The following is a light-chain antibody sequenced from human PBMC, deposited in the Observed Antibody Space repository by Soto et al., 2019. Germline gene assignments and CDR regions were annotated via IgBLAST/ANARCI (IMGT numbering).Light chain of an antibody. J-gene: IGKJ1*01. CDR2: WAS. Sequence: DVVITQFPDSLAVSLGERATLSCKSGQSLLYTPNNYNYLAWYQQKAGQPPKLLIYWASTRESGVPDRFSGSGSGTDFNLTISNLQAEDVAVYFCQQYYSAPGTFGQGTRVEIK. CDR1: QSLLYTPNNYNY. V-gene: IGKV4-1*01. CDR3: QQYYSAPGT.